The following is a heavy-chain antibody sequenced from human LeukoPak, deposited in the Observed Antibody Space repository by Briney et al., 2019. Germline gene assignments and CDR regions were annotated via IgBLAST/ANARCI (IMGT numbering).Heavy chain of an antibody. CDR2: ISGSGGTT. Sequence: GGSLRLSCAASGFTFSSYDMSWVRQAPGKGLEWVSAISGSGGTTNYADAVKGRFTISRENSKSTLYLQMNNLRAEDTAVYYCAKDRHAPGRYCSSTTCFPFDLWGQGTLVTVSS. D-gene: IGHD2-2*01. CDR3: AKDRHAPGRYCSSTTCFPFDL. CDR1: GFTFSSYD. V-gene: IGHV3-23*01. J-gene: IGHJ4*02.